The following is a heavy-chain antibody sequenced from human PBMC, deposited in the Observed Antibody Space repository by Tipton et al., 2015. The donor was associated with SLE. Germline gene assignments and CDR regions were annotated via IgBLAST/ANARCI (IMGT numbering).Heavy chain of an antibody. CDR2: IWYDGSNK. Sequence: SLRLSCAASGFTFSSYGMHWVRQAPGKGLEWVAVIWYDGSNKYYADSVKGRFTISRDNSKNTLYLQMNSLRAEDTAVYYCAKDPYIVVVPAAMTFDYWGQGTLVTVSS. J-gene: IGHJ4*02. V-gene: IGHV3-33*06. CDR3: AKDPYIVVVPAAMTFDY. D-gene: IGHD2-2*01. CDR1: GFTFSSYG.